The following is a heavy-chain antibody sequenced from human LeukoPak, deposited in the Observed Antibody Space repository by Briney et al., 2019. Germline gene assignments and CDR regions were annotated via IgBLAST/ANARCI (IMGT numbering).Heavy chain of an antibody. D-gene: IGHD3-10*01. CDR2: IRASGGAT. J-gene: IGHJ4*02. CDR3: ALLGSKLLWRIDY. Sequence: GGSLRLFCAASRCTFKKYDVTWVRQAPGKGLEWVSGIRASGGATYYADSVKGRFNISRDNSENTLYPLMNSLRGEDTAVYYCALLGSKLLWRIDYWGQGTLVTVSS. V-gene: IGHV3-23*01. CDR1: RCTFKKYD.